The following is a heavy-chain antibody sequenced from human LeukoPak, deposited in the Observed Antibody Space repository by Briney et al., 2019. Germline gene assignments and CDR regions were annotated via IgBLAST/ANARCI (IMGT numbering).Heavy chain of an antibody. D-gene: IGHD3-10*01. J-gene: IGHJ4*02. Sequence: ASVKVSCKASGYTFTGYYMHWVRQAPGQGLEWMGWINPNSGGTNYAQKFQGRVTMTRDTSISAAYMELSRLRSDDTAVYYCARGQRYYYGLGSYESWGQGTLVTVSS. V-gene: IGHV1-2*02. CDR3: ARGQRYYYGLGSYES. CDR2: INPNSGGT. CDR1: GYTFTGYY.